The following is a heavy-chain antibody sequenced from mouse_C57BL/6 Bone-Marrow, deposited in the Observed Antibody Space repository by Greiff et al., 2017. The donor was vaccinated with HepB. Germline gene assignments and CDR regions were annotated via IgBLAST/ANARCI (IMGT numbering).Heavy chain of an antibody. J-gene: IGHJ2*01. CDR1: GYTFTSYW. D-gene: IGHD1-1*01. CDR2: IDPSDSYT. Sequence: QVQLKQSGAELVMPGASVKLSCKASGYTFTSYWMHWVKQRPGQGLEWIGEIDPSDSYTNYNQKFKGKSTLTVDKSSSTAYMQLSSLTSEDSAVYYCARIYGSSLFDYWGQGTTLTVSS. CDR3: ARIYGSSLFDY. V-gene: IGHV1-69*01.